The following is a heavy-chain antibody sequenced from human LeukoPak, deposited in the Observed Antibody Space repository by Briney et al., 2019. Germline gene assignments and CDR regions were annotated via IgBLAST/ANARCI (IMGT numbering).Heavy chain of an antibody. D-gene: IGHD6-19*01. J-gene: IGHJ4*02. V-gene: IGHV3-30*03. Sequence: GGSLRLSCAASGFTFSSYGMHWVRQAPGKGLEWVAVISYDGSNKYYADSVKGRFTISRDNSKNTLYLQMNSLRAEDTAVYYCATAYSSGWHYFDYWGQGTLVTVSS. CDR1: GFTFSSYG. CDR2: ISYDGSNK. CDR3: ATAYSSGWHYFDY.